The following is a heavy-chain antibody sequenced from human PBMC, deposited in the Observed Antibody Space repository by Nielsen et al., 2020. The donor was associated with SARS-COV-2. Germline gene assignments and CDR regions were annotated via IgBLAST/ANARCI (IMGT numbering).Heavy chain of an antibody. CDR1: GGSISSSSYY. V-gene: IGHV4-39*07. CDR2: IYYSGST. CDR3: ARLDPSGTNEAFDI. J-gene: IGHJ3*02. D-gene: IGHD1-26*01. Sequence: SETLSLTCTVSGGSISSSSYYWGWIRQPPGKGLEWIGSIYYSGSTYYNPSLKSRVTISVDTSKNQFSLKLNSVTAADTAVYYCARLDPSGTNEAFDIWGQGTMVTVSS.